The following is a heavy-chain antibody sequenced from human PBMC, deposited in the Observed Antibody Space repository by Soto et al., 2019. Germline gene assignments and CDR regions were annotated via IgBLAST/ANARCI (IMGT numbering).Heavy chain of an antibody. D-gene: IGHD1-26*01. V-gene: IGHV3-23*01. CDR3: AKGLSGNYYRGIDY. CDR2: ISGSGGNT. Sequence: EVPLLDSGGGLVQPGGSLRLSCAASGFTFSNYAMTWVRQAPGKGLEWVSSISGSGGNTYYADSVKGRFTFSRDNSKNTLYLQMNSLRAEDTAIYYCAKGLSGNYYRGIDYWGQGTLVTVSS. CDR1: GFTFSNYA. J-gene: IGHJ4*02.